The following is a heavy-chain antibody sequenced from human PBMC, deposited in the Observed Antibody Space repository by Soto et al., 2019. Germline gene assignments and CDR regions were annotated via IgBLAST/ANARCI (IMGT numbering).Heavy chain of an antibody. Sequence: QVQLVQSGAEVKKPGASVKVSCKASGYTFTGYYMHWVRQAPGQGLEWMGWINPNSGATNYAQKFQGRVTGTRDTSISTAYMELSRLRSDDTAVYYCARDPECDVLTGYAPIFDYWGQGTLVTVSS. CDR1: GYTFTGYY. J-gene: IGHJ4*02. CDR3: ARDPECDVLTGYAPIFDY. CDR2: INPNSGAT. D-gene: IGHD3-9*01. V-gene: IGHV1-2*02.